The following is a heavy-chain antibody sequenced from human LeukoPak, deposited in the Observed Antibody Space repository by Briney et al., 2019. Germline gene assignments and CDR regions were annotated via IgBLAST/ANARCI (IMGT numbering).Heavy chain of an antibody. CDR3: ARLSKGD. CDR1: GFTFSSYS. CDR2: IWYDGSNK. Sequence: EGSLRLSCAASGFTFSSYSMYWVRQAPGKGLEWVAVIWYDGSNKYYADSVKGRFTISRDNSKNTLFLQMNSLRAEDTAVYYCARLSKGDWGQGTLVTVSS. J-gene: IGHJ4*02. D-gene: IGHD3-16*02. V-gene: IGHV3-33*01.